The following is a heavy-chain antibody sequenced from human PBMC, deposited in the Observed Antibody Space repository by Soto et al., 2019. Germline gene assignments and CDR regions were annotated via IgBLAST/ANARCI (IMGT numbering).Heavy chain of an antibody. CDR3: ARVERGTATTVVDAFDI. CDR1: GGFVSSGSYY. Sequence: QVQLQQWGAGLLKPSETLSLTCAVYGGFVSSGSYYWSWIRQPPGKGLEWIGEMSHSGGTHFNPSLQSRVTIAADTSKNQFSLTMSSVTAAATALYYCARVERGTATTVVDAFDIWGPGTMVTVSS. CDR2: MSHSGGT. J-gene: IGHJ3*02. D-gene: IGHD1-1*01. V-gene: IGHV4-34*01.